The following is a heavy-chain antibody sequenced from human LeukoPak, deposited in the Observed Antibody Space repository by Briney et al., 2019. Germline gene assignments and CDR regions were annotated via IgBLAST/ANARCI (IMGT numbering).Heavy chain of an antibody. J-gene: IGHJ4*02. CDR1: GFTFSSYG. Sequence: PGRSLRLSCAASGFTFSSYGMHWVRQAPGKGLEWVAVIWYDGSNKYYADSVKGRFTISRDNSKNTLYLQMNSLRAEDTAVYYCARQGPGYDSNLHFDYWGQGTLVTVSS. CDR3: ARQGPGYDSNLHFDY. D-gene: IGHD3-22*01. V-gene: IGHV3-33*01. CDR2: IWYDGSNK.